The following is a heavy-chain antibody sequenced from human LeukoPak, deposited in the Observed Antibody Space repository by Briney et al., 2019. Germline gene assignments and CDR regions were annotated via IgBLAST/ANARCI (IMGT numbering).Heavy chain of an antibody. CDR1: GFTFRSNG. CDR3: ASLPFYSNSLGGNWFDP. D-gene: IGHD4-11*01. CDR2: IRYAGSDK. V-gene: IGHV3-30*02. Sequence: PGGSLRLSCAASGFTFRSNGMHWVRQAPGKGLEWVAFIRYAGSDKYYADSVKGRFTISRDNSKNTLYLQMNSLRAEDTAVYYCASLPFYSNSLGGNWFDPWGQGTLVTVSS. J-gene: IGHJ5*02.